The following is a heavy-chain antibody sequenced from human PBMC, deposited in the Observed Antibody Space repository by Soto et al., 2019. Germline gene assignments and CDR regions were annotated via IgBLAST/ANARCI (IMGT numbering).Heavy chain of an antibody. CDR2: ISYDGGNK. V-gene: IGHV3-30*03. CDR1: GFTFSSYG. Sequence: QVQLVESGGGVVQPGRSLRLSCAASGFTFSSYGMHWVRQAPGKGLEWVAVISYDGGNKYYADSVKGRFTISRDNSKNTLYLQMNSLRAEDTAVYYCSSMWRDGYPHAYWGQGPLVTVSS. CDR3: SSMWRDGYPHAY. J-gene: IGHJ4*02. D-gene: IGHD5-12*01.